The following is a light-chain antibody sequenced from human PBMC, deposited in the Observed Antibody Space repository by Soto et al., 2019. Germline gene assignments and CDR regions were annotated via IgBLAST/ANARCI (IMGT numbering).Light chain of an antibody. CDR3: QQYNNWPSWT. Sequence: EIVVTQSPATLSVSPGERATLSCRASQSVNTHFAWYQQKPGQAPRLLSYGASTRATGIPARFSGSGSGTEFTLTISRLQSEDFAVYYGQQYNNWPSWTVGQGTKVEIK. CDR1: QSVNTH. J-gene: IGKJ1*01. V-gene: IGKV3-15*01. CDR2: GAS.